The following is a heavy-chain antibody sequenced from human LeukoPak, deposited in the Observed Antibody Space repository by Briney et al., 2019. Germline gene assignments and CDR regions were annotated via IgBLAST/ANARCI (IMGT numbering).Heavy chain of an antibody. V-gene: IGHV4-59*01. CDR3: ARNMGGSSWDDAFDI. D-gene: IGHD6-13*01. Sequence: SETLSLTCTVSGGSISRYYWSWIRQPPGKGLEWIGYIYYSGSTNYNPSLKSRVTISVDTSKNQFSLKLSSVTAADTAVYYCARNMGGSSWDDAFDIWGQGTMVTVSS. CDR1: GGSISRYY. J-gene: IGHJ3*02. CDR2: IYYSGST.